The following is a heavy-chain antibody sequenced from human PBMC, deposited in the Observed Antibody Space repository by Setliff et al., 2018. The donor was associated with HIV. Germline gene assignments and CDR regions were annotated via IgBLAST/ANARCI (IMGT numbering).Heavy chain of an antibody. D-gene: IGHD3-9*01. J-gene: IGHJ4*02. Sequence: GSGPTLVNPTQTLTLTCSSSGFSLSATGVGVAWIRQPPGKALEWLALIHWNDNKLYSPSLNRRLTITKDTSKNQVKLTMANLDPVDTATFYCVYSRYFDVGAYWGPGILVTVSS. CDR1: GFSLSATGVG. CDR3: VYSRYFDVGAY. CDR2: IHWNDNK. V-gene: IGHV2-5*01.